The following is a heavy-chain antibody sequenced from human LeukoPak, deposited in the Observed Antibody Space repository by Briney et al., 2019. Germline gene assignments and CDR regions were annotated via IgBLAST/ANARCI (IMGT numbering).Heavy chain of an antibody. CDR3: ANQESGYVGNYFDY. J-gene: IGHJ4*02. Sequence: GGSLRLSCAASGFTFSSYSMNWVRQAPGKGLEWVSSISSSSSYIYYADSVKGRFTISRDNAKNSLYLQMNSLRAEDTAVYYCANQESGYVGNYFDYWGQGTLVTVSS. D-gene: IGHD5-12*01. CDR1: GFTFSSYS. CDR2: ISSSSSYI. V-gene: IGHV3-21*01.